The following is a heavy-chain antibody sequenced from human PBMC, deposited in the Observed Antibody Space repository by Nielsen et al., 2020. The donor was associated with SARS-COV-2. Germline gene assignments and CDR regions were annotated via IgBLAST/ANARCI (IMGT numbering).Heavy chain of an antibody. CDR2: IKQDGSEK. D-gene: IGHD2-15*01. CDR3: ARDISPYSGIDY. CDR1: GFTFSSYW. J-gene: IGHJ4*02. Sequence: GESLKISCAASGFTFSSYWMSWVRQAPGKGLEWVAYIKQDGSEKYYVDSVKGRFTISRDNAKNSLYLQMNSLRAEDTAVYYCARDISPYSGIDYWGQGTLVTVSS. V-gene: IGHV3-7*03.